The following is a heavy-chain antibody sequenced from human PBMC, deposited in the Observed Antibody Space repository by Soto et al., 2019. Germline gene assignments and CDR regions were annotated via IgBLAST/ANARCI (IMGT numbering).Heavy chain of an antibody. CDR3: ARDRVDVIHDYSNYEPYYYYYGMDV. CDR1: GFTFSSYR. J-gene: IGHJ6*02. D-gene: IGHD4-4*01. Sequence: PGGSLRLSCAASGFTFSSYRMNWVRQAPGKGLEWVSSISSSSSYIYYTDSVKGRFTISRDNAKNSLYLQMNSLRAEDTAVYYCARDRVDVIHDYSNYEPYYYYYGMDVWGQGTTVTVSS. CDR2: ISSSSSYI. V-gene: IGHV3-21*01.